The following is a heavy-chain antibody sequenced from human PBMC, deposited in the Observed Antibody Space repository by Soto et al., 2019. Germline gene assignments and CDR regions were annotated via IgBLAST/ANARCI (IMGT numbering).Heavy chain of an antibody. CDR3: ARNTIEYSSEYGMDV. D-gene: IGHD6-19*01. CDR2: IYPGDSDT. J-gene: IGHJ6*02. V-gene: IGHV5-51*01. CDR1: GYSFTSYW. Sequence: GESLKISCNGSGYSFTSYWIGWVRQMPGKGLEWMGIIYPGDSDTRYSPSFQGQVTISADKSISTAYLQWSSLKASDTAMYYCARNTIEYSSEYGMDVWGQGTRVPVSS.